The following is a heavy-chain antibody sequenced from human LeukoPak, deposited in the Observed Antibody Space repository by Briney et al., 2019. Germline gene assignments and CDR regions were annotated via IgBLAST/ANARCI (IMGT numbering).Heavy chain of an antibody. Sequence: PAGTLRLSCAASGFTFSTYWMSWVRQAPGKGLDWVANINKDGSAKYLVDSVKGRFTISRDNAKNSLYLQMSSLRVEDTAVYYCARSPAPGSVDYWGQGTLVTVSS. CDR2: INKDGSAK. CDR3: ARSPAPGSVDY. J-gene: IGHJ4*02. V-gene: IGHV3-7*01. CDR1: GFTFSTYW. D-gene: IGHD6-13*01.